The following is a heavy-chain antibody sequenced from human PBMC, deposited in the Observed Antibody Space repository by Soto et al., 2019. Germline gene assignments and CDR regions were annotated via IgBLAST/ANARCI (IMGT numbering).Heavy chain of an antibody. J-gene: IGHJ4*02. CDR3: ERDGTYG. CDR1: GFTFSSYS. V-gene: IGHV3-21*01. D-gene: IGHD1-26*01. Sequence: EVQLVESGGGLVKPGGSLTLSCATSGFTFSSYSMSWVRQAPGKGLEWVSSISSTGNNIYYLESVRGRFTISRDNAKDSLFLQMRSLRAEDTAVYYCERDGTYGGGQGTLVTVSS. CDR2: ISSTGNNI.